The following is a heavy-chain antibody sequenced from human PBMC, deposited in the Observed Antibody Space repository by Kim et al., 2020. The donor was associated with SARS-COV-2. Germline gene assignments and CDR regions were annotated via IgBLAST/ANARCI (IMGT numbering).Heavy chain of an antibody. Sequence: SETLSLTCTVSGGSISSSSYYWGWIRQPPGKGLEWIGSIYYSGSTYYNPSLKSRVTISVDTSKNQFSLKLSSVTAADTAVYYCASYHSSPMYSGSSVDYWGQGTLVTVSS. CDR1: GGSISSSSYY. V-gene: IGHV4-39*01. CDR2: IYYSGST. D-gene: IGHD1-26*01. J-gene: IGHJ4*02. CDR3: ASYHSSPMYSGSSVDY.